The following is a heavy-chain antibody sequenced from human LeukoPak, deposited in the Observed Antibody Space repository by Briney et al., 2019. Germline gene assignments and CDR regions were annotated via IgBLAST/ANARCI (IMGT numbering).Heavy chain of an antibody. J-gene: IGHJ4*02. Sequence: ASVKVSCKAFGYIFSNYAMHWVRQAPGQRLEWMGWIHVGNGNTKYSQRFQGTVTITRDTSASTAYMELSSLRSEDTAVYYCARDSGAVAFDYWGQGTLVTVSS. D-gene: IGHD6-19*01. CDR1: GYIFSNYA. CDR2: IHVGNGNT. CDR3: ARDSGAVAFDY. V-gene: IGHV1-3*01.